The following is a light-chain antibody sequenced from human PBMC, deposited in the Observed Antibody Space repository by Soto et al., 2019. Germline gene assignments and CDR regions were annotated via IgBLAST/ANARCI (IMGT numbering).Light chain of an antibody. CDR2: DAS. V-gene: IGKV1-5*01. Sequence: DIQMIQSPSTLSASVGDRVTITCRASQSISSWLAWYQQKPGKAPKLLIYDASSLESGVPSRFSGSGSGTEFTLTISSLQPDDFATYYCQQYTSFLLTFGGGTKVEIK. CDR1: QSISSW. J-gene: IGKJ4*01. CDR3: QQYTSFLLT.